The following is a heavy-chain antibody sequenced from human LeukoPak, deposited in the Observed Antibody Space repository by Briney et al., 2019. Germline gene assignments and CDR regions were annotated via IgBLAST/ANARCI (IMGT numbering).Heavy chain of an antibody. CDR3: ARSPDIVATIFDY. D-gene: IGHD5-12*01. CDR2: ISGSGGST. V-gene: IGHV3-23*01. Sequence: PGGSLRLSCAASGFTFSSYAMSWVRQAPGKGLEWVSAISGSGGSTYYADSVKGRFTISIDNSKNTLYLQMNSLRAEDTAVYYCARSPDIVATIFDYWGQGTLVTVSS. J-gene: IGHJ4*02. CDR1: GFTFSSYA.